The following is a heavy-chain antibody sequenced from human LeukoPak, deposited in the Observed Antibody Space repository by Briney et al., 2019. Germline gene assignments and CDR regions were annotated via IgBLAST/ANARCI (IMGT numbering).Heavy chain of an antibody. V-gene: IGHV1-18*01. D-gene: IGHD1-26*01. CDR2: ISAQHGQT. Sequence: GASVKVSCKTSGYSENFYGITWVRQVAGQGLEWMGWISAQHGQTEYAPNSQDRVTMTTDTYTNTAYMELRSLRSDDTAVYYCARDNSVGDTAWWFDPWGQGTLVTVSS. CDR3: ARDNSVGDTAWWFDP. J-gene: IGHJ5*02. CDR1: GYSENFYG.